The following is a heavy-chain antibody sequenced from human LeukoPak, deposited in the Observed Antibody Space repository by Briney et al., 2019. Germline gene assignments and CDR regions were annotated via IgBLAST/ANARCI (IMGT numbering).Heavy chain of an antibody. CDR3: ARGGVSGGFDY. D-gene: IGHD3-10*01. J-gene: IGHJ4*02. V-gene: IGHV3-74*01. CDR1: GFTLSNSW. Sequence: GGSLRLSCAASGFTLSNSWMFWDRQPPGKGLKYVSEINNDGSRTSYADSVKGRFTISRDGAENTLFLQMNSLRAEDTAVYFCARGGVSGGFDYWGQGTLVTVSS. CDR2: INNDGSRT.